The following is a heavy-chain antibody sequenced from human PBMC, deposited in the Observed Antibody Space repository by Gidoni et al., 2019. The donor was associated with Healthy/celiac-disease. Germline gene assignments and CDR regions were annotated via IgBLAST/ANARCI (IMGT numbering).Heavy chain of an antibody. CDR2: FDPEDGET. Sequence: QVQLVQSGAEVKKPGASVKVSCTVSGYPLTDLSMHWVRQAPGKGLGWMGGFDPEDGETIYAQKFQGRVTSTEDTSTDPAYMELSSLRSEDTAVYYCATTDIVEQEGWFDPWGQGTLVTVS. J-gene: IGHJ5*02. CDR3: ATTDIVEQEGWFDP. CDR1: GYPLTDLS. V-gene: IGHV1-24*01. D-gene: IGHD2-15*01.